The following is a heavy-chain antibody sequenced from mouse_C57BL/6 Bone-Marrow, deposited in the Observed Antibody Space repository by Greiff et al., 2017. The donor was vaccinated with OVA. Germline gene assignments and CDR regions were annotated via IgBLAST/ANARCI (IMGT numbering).Heavy chain of an antibody. J-gene: IGHJ2*01. CDR2: IAPCDSYI. CDR1: GYTFTNYW. V-gene: IGHV1-59*01. D-gene: IGHD1-1*01. Sequence: QVQLQQPGAELVRPGTSVKLSCKASGYTFTNYWMHWVKQRPGQGLEWIGVIAPCDSYINYNQKFKGRATLTVDTSSSTAYMHLSSLTSEESAVYYCTSYGSIIYLHYWGQGTTLTVSS. CDR3: TSYGSIIYLHY.